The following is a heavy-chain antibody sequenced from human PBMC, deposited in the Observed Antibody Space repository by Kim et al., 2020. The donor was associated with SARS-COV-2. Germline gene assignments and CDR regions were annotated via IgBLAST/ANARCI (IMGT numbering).Heavy chain of an antibody. V-gene: IGHV4-39*02. Sequence: SETLSLTCTVSGGSISSSYHCWVWIRQPPGKGLEGIATFYYSGSTYYNPSLKGRVTISVATSKNHFSLSPVSVTAAATAACYCSGRWRSWYFYL. CDR3: SGRWRSWYFYL. J-gene: IGHJ2*01. CDR2: FYYSGST. CDR1: GGSISSSYHC.